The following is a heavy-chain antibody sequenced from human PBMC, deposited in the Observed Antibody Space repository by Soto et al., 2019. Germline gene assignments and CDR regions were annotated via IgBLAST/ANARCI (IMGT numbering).Heavy chain of an antibody. CDR3: ARASPPDYGLIDY. CDR2: IWYDGSNK. Sequence: GGSLRLSCAASGFTFSSYGMHWVRQAPGKGLEWVAVIWYDGSNKYYADSVKGRFTISRDNSKNTLYLQMNSLRAEDTAVYYCARASPPDYGLIDYWGQGTLVTVSS. CDR1: GFTFSSYG. V-gene: IGHV3-33*01. J-gene: IGHJ4*02. D-gene: IGHD4-17*01.